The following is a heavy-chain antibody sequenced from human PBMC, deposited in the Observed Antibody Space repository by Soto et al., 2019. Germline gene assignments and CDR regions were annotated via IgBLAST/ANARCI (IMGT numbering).Heavy chain of an antibody. J-gene: IGHJ3*02. D-gene: IGHD6-6*01. Sequence: EVQLVESGGGLVKPGGSLRLSCAASGFTFSSYSMNWVRQAPGKGLEWVASISSSSSYIYYADSVKGRITISRDNAKNSLYLQMNSLRAEDTAVYYCAGDELLSSSFLRTNSDAFDIWGQGTMVTVSS. CDR1: GFTFSSYS. V-gene: IGHV3-21*01. CDR2: ISSSSSYI. CDR3: AGDELLSSSFLRTNSDAFDI.